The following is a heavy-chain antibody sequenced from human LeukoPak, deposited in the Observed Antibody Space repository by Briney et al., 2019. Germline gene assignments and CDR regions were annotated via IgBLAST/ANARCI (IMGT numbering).Heavy chain of an antibody. Sequence: PSETLSLTCTVSGGSLTSTTYCSGWVRQPPGKGLEWIGNVYSDGTTYYNPSLKSRGTISVDTSNNQFSLRLDSVTAADTAVYYCARHGPRYDYVCGRNRDSASPTNFWGQGTLVSVSS. V-gene: IGHV4-39*01. D-gene: IGHD3-16*01. CDR2: VYSDGTT. CDR3: ARHGPRYDYVCGRNRDSASPTNF. CDR1: GGSLTSTTYC. J-gene: IGHJ4*02.